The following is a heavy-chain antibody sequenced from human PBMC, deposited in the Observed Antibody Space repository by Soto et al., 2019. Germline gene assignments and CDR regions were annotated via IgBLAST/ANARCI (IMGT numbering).Heavy chain of an antibody. Sequence: QVQLVQSGAEVKKPGASVKVSCKASGYTFTSYGISWVRQAPGQGLEWMGWISAYNGNTDYAQNLQGRVTMTTDTSTSTAYMELRTLRSDDTAVFLWARDSGIFGVWPYFVDYWGQGTRVTVSS. D-gene: IGHD2-8*01. CDR2: ISAYNGNT. V-gene: IGHV1-18*01. CDR1: GYTFTSYG. J-gene: IGHJ4*02. CDR3: ARDSGIFGVWPYFVDY.